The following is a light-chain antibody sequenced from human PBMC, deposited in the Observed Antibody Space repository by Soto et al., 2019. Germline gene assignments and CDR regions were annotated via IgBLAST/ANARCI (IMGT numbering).Light chain of an antibody. CDR2: GNS. CDR3: QSYDSSLSGFVV. V-gene: IGLV1-40*01. CDR1: SSNIGAGYD. Sequence: QPVLTQPPSVSGAPGQRVTISCTGSSSNIGAGYDVHWYQQLPGTAPNLLIYGNSNRASGVPDRFSGSKSGTSASLAITGLQAEDEAVYYCQSYDSSLSGFVVFGGGTKVTVL. J-gene: IGLJ2*01.